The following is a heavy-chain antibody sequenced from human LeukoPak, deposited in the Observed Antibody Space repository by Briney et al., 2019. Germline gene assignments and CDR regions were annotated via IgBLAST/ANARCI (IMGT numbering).Heavy chain of an antibody. CDR1: GFTFSSYW. J-gene: IGHJ4*02. V-gene: IGHV3-74*01. CDR3: ARGYSGSYRVDY. CDR2: INSDGSTT. Sequence: GGSLRLSCAASGFTFSSYWMHWVRQAPGKGLVWVSRINSDGSTTTYADSVKGRFTTSRDNAKNTLYLQMNSRRAEDTAVYYCARGYSGSYRVDYWGQGTLVTVSS. D-gene: IGHD1-26*01.